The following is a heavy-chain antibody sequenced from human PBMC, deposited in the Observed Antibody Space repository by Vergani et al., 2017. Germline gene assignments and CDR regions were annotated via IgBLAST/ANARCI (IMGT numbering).Heavy chain of an antibody. V-gene: IGHV2-26*01. CDR1: GFSLSNARMG. CDR3: ARSDYGDYVGYYFDY. CDR2: IFSNDEK. Sequence: QVTLKESGPVLVKPTETLTLTCTVSGFSLSNARMGVSWIRQPPGKALDWLAHIFSNDEKSYSTSLKSRLTISKDTSKSQVVLTMTNMDPVDTATYYCARSDYGDYVGYYFDYWGQGTLVTVSS. J-gene: IGHJ4*02. D-gene: IGHD4-17*01.